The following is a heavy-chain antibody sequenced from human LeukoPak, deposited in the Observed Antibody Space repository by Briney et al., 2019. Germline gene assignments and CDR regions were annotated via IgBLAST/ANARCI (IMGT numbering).Heavy chain of an antibody. V-gene: IGHV4-59*01. CDR2: IYYSGSI. D-gene: IGHD6-13*01. Sequence: SETVSLTCTVSGGSISSYYWSWIRQPPGKGLEWIGYIYYSGSINYNPSLKDRVTMSIDTSKNQFSLWLNSVTAADTAVYYCVRENLSAAPGGDAFDVWGQGTKVTV. CDR3: VRENLSAAPGGDAFDV. CDR1: GGSISSYY. J-gene: IGHJ3*01.